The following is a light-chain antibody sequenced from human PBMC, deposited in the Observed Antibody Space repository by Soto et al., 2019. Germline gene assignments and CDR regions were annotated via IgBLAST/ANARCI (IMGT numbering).Light chain of an antibody. CDR2: DAS. CDR1: QGVSSY. CDR3: QQRSNCRYT. J-gene: IGKJ2*01. V-gene: IGKV3-11*01. Sequence: EIVLTQSPATLSLSPGERATLSRRASQGVSSYLAWYQQQPGQAPRLLIYDASNLVTSIPARFSGSGSGTDFTLTISSPEPEDFAVYYCQQRSNCRYTFGQGTTLEIK.